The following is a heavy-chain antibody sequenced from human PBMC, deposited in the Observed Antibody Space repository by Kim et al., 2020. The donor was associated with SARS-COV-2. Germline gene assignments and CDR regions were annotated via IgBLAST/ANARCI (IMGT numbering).Heavy chain of an antibody. CDR1: GFTFGNSN. CDR2: ISTSNSYI. V-gene: IGHV3-21*01. J-gene: IGHJ3*01. CDR3: ARGSVTGADAFDL. D-gene: IGHD2-21*02. Sequence: GGSLRLSCEASGFTFGNSNMNWVRQAPGKGLEWVSSISTSNSYIYYAHSVRGRFTISRDNAKNSLYLQMDSLRVEDTALYYCARGSVTGADAFDLWGQGTMVTVSS.